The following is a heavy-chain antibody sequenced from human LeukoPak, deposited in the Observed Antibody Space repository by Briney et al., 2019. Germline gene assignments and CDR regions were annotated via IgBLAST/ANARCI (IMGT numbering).Heavy chain of an antibody. J-gene: IGHJ4*02. CDR2: IYAGDSGT. CDR3: TRHIAAAGPDC. V-gene: IGHV5-51*01. CDR1: GYSFTSHW. D-gene: IGHD6-13*01. Sequence: GESLKISCRGSGYSFTSHWIGWVRQMPGKGLEWMAIIYAGDSGTRISPSFQGQVTISADKSISTAYLQWSSLKASDTAIYHCTRHIAAAGPDCWGQGTLVTVSS.